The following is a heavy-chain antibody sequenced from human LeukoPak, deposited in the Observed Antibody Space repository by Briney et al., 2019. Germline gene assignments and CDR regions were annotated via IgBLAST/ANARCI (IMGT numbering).Heavy chain of an antibody. Sequence: SETLSLTCTVSGGSISSSSYYWGWIRQPPGKGLEWIGSIYYSGSTYYNPSLKSRVTISVDTSKNQFSLKLSSVTAADTAVYYCASTPERYYDILTGYYSGYFDYWGRGTPVTVSS. J-gene: IGHJ4*02. CDR3: ASTPERYYDILTGYYSGYFDY. V-gene: IGHV4-39*07. CDR1: GGSISSSSYY. D-gene: IGHD3-9*01. CDR2: IYYSGST.